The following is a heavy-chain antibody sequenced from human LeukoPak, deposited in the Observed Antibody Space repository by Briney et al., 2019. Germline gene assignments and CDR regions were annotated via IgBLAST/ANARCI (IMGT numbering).Heavy chain of an antibody. CDR1: GFTFSSYA. V-gene: IGHV3-23*01. CDR3: ARGFCSSTSCYQGPFDF. CDR2: ISGSGGST. D-gene: IGHD2-2*01. Sequence: GGSLRLSCAASGFTFSSYAMNWVRQAPGKGLEWVSAISGSGGSTYYADSVKGRFTISRDNSKNTVYLQMNSLRAEDTAVYYCARGFCSSTSCYQGPFDFWGQGTLVTVSS. J-gene: IGHJ4*02.